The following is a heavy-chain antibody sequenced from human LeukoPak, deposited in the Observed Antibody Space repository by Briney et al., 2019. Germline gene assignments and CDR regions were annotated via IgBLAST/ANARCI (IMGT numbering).Heavy chain of an antibody. V-gene: IGHV4-59*08. Sequence: SETLSLTCSVSGASTIAYYWSWIRQPPGRGLEWISYISYNGNMSYNPSLKSRVTISIDTSKNQFSLKLTSVTAADTAVYYCARHRYCTSTSCTFYFDSWGQGRLVTSSS. CDR2: ISYNGNM. CDR1: GASTIAYY. CDR3: ARHRYCTSTSCTFYFDS. J-gene: IGHJ4*02. D-gene: IGHD2-2*01.